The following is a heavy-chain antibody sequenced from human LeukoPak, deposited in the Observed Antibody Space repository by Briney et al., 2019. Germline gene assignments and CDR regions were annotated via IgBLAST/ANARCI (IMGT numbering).Heavy chain of an antibody. CDR1: GFTFSSYG. Sequence: GGSLRLSCAASGFTFSSYGMHWVRQAPGKGLEWVAVISYDGSNKYYADSVKGRFTISRDNSKNTLYLQMNSLRAEDMAVYYCARQYCSSTSCSFDYWGQGTLVTVSS. V-gene: IGHV3-30*03. J-gene: IGHJ4*02. D-gene: IGHD2-2*01. CDR3: ARQYCSSTSCSFDY. CDR2: ISYDGSNK.